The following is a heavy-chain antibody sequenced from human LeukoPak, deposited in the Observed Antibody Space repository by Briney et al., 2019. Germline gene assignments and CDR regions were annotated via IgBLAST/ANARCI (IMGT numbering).Heavy chain of an antibody. V-gene: IGHV1-18*01. Sequence: ASVKVSCKTSGYTFSTYGLSWVRQAPGQGLEWMGWISGNSGKTHYAQKFQDRVTLTTDTSSTTAFMELRSLRSDDTAMYYCARNAGSYFEFAPWGQGTLVTVSS. J-gene: IGHJ5*02. CDR3: ARNAGSYFEFAP. D-gene: IGHD1-26*01. CDR1: GYTFSTYG. CDR2: ISGNSGKT.